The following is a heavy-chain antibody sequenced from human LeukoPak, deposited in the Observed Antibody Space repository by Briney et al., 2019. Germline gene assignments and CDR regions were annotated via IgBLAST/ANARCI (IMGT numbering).Heavy chain of an antibody. CDR3: ARVPLLLVGATIEAEGDY. J-gene: IGHJ4*02. Sequence: KSGGSLRLSCAASGFTFSSYSMNWVRQAPGEGLEWVSSISSSSSYIYYADSVKGRFTISRDNAKNSLYLQMNSLRAEDTAVYYCARVPLLLVGATIEAEGDYWGQGTLVTVSS. V-gene: IGHV3-21*01. CDR1: GFTFSSYS. D-gene: IGHD1-26*01. CDR2: ISSSSSYI.